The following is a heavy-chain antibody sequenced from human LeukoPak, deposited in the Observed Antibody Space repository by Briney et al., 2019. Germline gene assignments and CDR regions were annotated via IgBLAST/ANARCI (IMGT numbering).Heavy chain of an antibody. CDR1: GFTLSSYW. V-gene: IGHV3-7*01. CDR2: IKQDGSEK. Sequence: GGSLRLSCAASGFTLSSYWMTWVRQAPGKGLEWVAYIKQDGSEKYYVDSVKGRFTISRDNAKNSLYLQMNSLRAEDTAVYYCARVEASGYDYGAFDYWGQGTLVTVSS. D-gene: IGHD5-12*01. J-gene: IGHJ4*02. CDR3: ARVEASGYDYGAFDY.